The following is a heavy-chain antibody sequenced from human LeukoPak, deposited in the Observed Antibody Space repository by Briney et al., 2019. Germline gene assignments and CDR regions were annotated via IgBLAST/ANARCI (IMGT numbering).Heavy chain of an antibody. D-gene: IGHD1-26*01. V-gene: IGHV4-59*01. CDR1: GGSINSYY. Sequence: PSETLSLTCTVSGGSINSYYWSWIRQPPGKGLEWIGYVYFSGNTNYNPSLKNRVTISIDTSKNQFSLKLTSVTAADTAVYYCASGLWIRGSYYVDHWGQGTLLPVSS. J-gene: IGHJ4*02. CDR3: ASGLWIRGSYYVDH. CDR2: VYFSGNT.